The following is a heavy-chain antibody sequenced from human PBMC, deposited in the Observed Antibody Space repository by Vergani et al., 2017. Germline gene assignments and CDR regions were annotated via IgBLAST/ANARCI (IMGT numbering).Heavy chain of an antibody. D-gene: IGHD6-25*01. CDR2: ISAYNGNK. CDR1: GYTFSTYG. V-gene: IGHV1-18*01. J-gene: IGHJ1*01. CDR3: ARDLIENDTDGRSGY. Sequence: QVQLVQSGAEVKKPGASVKVPCKASGYTFSTYGISWVRQAPGQGLEWMGWISAYNGNKNYPEKFKGRLTMATDTSTRTAYMKLLSLRSDDTAVYYCARDLIENDTDGRSGYWGPRALVTVSS.